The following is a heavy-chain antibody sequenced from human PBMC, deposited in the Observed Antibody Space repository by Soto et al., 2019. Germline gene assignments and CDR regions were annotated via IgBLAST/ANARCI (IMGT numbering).Heavy chain of an antibody. J-gene: IGHJ6*02. V-gene: IGHV4-59*01. D-gene: IGHD2-21*02. CDR1: GGSISGYY. CDR3: ARDLWGYCGTDCYPLDV. CDR2: MYNTGST. Sequence: QVQLQESGPGLVKPSETLSLTCTVSGGSISGYYWSWIRQPPGKGLEWIGYMYNTGSTVYNPSFNSRVTTSVDASKNQFSLKLNSVTAADTAVYYCARDLWGYCGTDCYPLDVWGQGTTVTVSS.